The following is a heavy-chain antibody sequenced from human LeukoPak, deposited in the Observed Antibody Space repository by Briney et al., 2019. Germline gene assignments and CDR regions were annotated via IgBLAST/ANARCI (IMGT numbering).Heavy chain of an antibody. CDR2: IYRSGTT. Sequence: SETLSLTCGVSGYSISSGYYWGWIRQPPGKGLEWIASIYRSGTTYYNPSLKSRVTISVDTSKNQFSLRLSSVTAADTAVYYCARGYSSSSRVGWFDPWGQGTLVTVSS. J-gene: IGHJ5*02. V-gene: IGHV4-38-2*01. D-gene: IGHD6-6*01. CDR3: ARGYSSSSRVGWFDP. CDR1: GYSISSGYY.